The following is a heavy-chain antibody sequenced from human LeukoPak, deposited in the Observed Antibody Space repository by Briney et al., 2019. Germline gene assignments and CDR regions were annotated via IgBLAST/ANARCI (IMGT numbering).Heavy chain of an antibody. Sequence: GGSLRVSCVGSGFIFSNFNMIWVRQAPGKGLEWVSSISSTGNYIHYADSVKGRFTISRDNAQKSLYLQMNSLRVVDSAVYYCARVSTGPVWGQGTLVTVSS. CDR2: ISSTGNYI. D-gene: IGHD1-1*01. V-gene: IGHV3-21*01. CDR3: ARVSTGPV. J-gene: IGHJ4*02. CDR1: GFIFSNFN.